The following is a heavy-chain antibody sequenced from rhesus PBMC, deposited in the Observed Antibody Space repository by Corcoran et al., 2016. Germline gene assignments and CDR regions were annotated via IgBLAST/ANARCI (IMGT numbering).Heavy chain of an antibody. V-gene: IGHV4-80*01. CDR2: INGKNGNA. CDR1: GAPIHSPW. D-gene: IGHD5-12*01. CDR3: ARDTFYSDVWYFDL. Sequence: QVQLQESGPGLVKPSETLSLTCTVSGAPIHSPWWTCIRQVPGKGLEWIAEINGKNGNANFNPSLRSRVTISNDASNNRFSLKLTSVTAADTAIYYCARDTFYSDVWYFDLWGPGTPITVSS. J-gene: IGHJ2*01.